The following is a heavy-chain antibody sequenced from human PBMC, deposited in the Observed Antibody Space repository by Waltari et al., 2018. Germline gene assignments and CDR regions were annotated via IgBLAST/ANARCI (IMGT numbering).Heavy chain of an antibody. CDR1: GLTFSSYA. J-gene: IGHJ6*02. CDR3: AKTGQLDV. V-gene: IGHV3-23*01. D-gene: IGHD1-1*01. Sequence: EVQLLESGGGLVQPGGSLRLSCAASGLTFSSYAMSWVRQAPGKGLEWVSGIGAGGGATYYADSVKGRFTISRDNSKNTLYLQINSLRAEDTAVYYCAKTGQLDVWGQGTTVTVSS. CDR2: IGAGGGAT.